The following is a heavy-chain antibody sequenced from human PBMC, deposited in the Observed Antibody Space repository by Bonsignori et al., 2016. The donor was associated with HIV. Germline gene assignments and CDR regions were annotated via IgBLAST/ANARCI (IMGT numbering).Heavy chain of an antibody. CDR2: IRYDGAYI. Sequence: WIRQPPGKGLEWVAFIRYDGAYIHYADSVKGRFTVSRDNSKNTLYLQMNNVRPEDTAVYYCAKDGVTVFGLRDYSYSYMDVWGKGTTVTVSS. CDR3: AKDGVTVFGLRDYSYSYMDV. J-gene: IGHJ6*03. D-gene: IGHD3/OR15-3a*01. V-gene: IGHV3-30*02.